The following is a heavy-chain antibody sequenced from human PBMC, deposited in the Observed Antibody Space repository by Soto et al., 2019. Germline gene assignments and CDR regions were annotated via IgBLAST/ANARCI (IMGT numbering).Heavy chain of an antibody. CDR1: GGSISSGGYS. CDR2: IYHSGST. D-gene: IGHD3-22*01. V-gene: IGHV4-30-2*01. J-gene: IGHJ3*02. Sequence: PSETLSLTCAVSGGSISSGGYSWSWIRQPPGKGLEWIGYIYHSGSTYYNPSLKSRVTISVDRSKNQFSLKLSSVTAADTAVYYCARVTPYYYDSSGYYSYAFDSWGQGTMVTVSS. CDR3: ARVTPYYYDSSGYYSYAFDS.